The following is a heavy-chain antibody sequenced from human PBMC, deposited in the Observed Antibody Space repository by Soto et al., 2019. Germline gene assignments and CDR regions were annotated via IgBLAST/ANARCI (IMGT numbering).Heavy chain of an antibody. CDR2: IVPIFGTT. CDR1: GGVFRRYA. CDR3: ASGASWNYNIYYYGMDV. Sequence: SVKVSCKVSGGVFRRYAISWVRQAPGQGLEWLGGIVPIFGTTNYAQTFQGRVTIVAVESTSTAYMDLSSLRSADTAVYYCASGASWNYNIYYYGMDVWGQGTTVTVSS. V-gene: IGHV1-69*13. D-gene: IGHD1-7*01. J-gene: IGHJ6*02.